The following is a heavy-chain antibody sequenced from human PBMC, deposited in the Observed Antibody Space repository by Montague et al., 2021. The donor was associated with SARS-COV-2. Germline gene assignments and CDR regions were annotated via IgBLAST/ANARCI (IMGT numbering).Heavy chain of an antibody. CDR1: GFTFTSYG. Sequence: SLRLSCAASGFTFTSYGMHWVRQAPGKGLEWVAAIWHDGSSKYYADSVKGRFTISRDNSKNTLYLQMNSLRAEDTAVYYCARERGIAVAGTLHYFDYWGQGTLVTVSS. CDR3: ARERGIAVAGTLHYFDY. J-gene: IGHJ4*02. V-gene: IGHV3-33*08. D-gene: IGHD6-19*01. CDR2: IWHDGSSK.